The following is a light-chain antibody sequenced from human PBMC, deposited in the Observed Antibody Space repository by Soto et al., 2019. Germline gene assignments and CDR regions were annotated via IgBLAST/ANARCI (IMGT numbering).Light chain of an antibody. J-gene: IGKJ5*01. Sequence: EIVLTQSPATLSLSPGERATLSCRASQSVSNYLAWYQQKPGQAPRLLIYDASNRATGIPARFSGSGSGTDFTLNISSLEPEDFAVYYCQHYSNWPSFGQGTRQEI. CDR1: QSVSNY. CDR2: DAS. CDR3: QHYSNWPS. V-gene: IGKV3-11*01.